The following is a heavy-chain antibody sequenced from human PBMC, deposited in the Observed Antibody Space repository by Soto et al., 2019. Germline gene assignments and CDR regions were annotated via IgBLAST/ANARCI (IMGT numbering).Heavy chain of an antibody. CDR3: ARVHGDYGRYFDY. Sequence: QLQLQESGSGLVKPSQTLSLTCAVSGGSISSSVYSWSWIRQPLGKGLEWVGYIYHSGNTYYNPSLKSRVNISADRSKYQFSLKLSSVTAADTAVYFCARVHGDYGRYFDYWGQGTLVTVSS. CDR2: IYHSGNT. V-gene: IGHV4-30-2*01. CDR1: GGSISSSVYS. D-gene: IGHD4-17*01. J-gene: IGHJ4*02.